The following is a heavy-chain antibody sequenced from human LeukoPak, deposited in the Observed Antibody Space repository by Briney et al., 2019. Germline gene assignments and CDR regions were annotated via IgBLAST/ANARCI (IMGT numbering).Heavy chain of an antibody. CDR1: GFTFSSYW. J-gene: IGHJ6*03. D-gene: IGHD4-17*01. Sequence: GGSLRLSCAAPGFTFSSYWMSWVRQAPGKGLEWVANIKQDGSEKYYVDSVKGRFTISRDNAKNSLYLQMNSLRAEDTAVYYCARTQSDYVRYYYYMDVWGKGTTVTVSS. CDR2: IKQDGSEK. CDR3: ARTQSDYVRYYYYMDV. V-gene: IGHV3-7*01.